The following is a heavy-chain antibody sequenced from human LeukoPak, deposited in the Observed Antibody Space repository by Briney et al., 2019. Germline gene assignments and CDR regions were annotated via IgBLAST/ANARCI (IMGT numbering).Heavy chain of an antibody. CDR1: GGSISSYY. CDR3: SRATVTTYDAFDI. J-gene: IGHJ3*02. Sequence: LSLTCTVSGGSISSYYWSWIRQPPGKGLEWVSGISWNSGSIGYADSVKGRFTISRDNAKNSLYLQMNSLRAEDTALYYCSRATVTTYDAFDIWGQGTMVTVSS. D-gene: IGHD4-17*01. CDR2: ISWNSGSI. V-gene: IGHV3-9*01.